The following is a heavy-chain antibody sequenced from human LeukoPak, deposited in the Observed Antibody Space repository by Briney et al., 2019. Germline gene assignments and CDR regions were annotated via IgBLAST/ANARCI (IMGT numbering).Heavy chain of an antibody. J-gene: IGHJ6*03. Sequence: PSETLSLTCTVSGGSVSSGSYYWSWIRQPAGKGLEWIGRIYTSGSTNYNPSLKSRVTISVDTSKNQFSLKLSSVTAADTAVYYCARDGRSFCSSTSCYKSYYYYYMDVWGKGTTVTVSS. D-gene: IGHD2-2*02. V-gene: IGHV4-61*02. CDR2: IYTSGST. CDR1: GGSVSSGSYY. CDR3: ARDGRSFCSSTSCYKSYYYYYMDV.